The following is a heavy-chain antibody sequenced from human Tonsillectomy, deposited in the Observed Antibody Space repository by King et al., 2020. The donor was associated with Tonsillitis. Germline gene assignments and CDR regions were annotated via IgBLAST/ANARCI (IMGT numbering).Heavy chain of an antibody. CDR1: GGSISTSSYY. V-gene: IGHV4-39*01. CDR3: ASPLAVADTYNWFDP. J-gene: IGHJ5*02. CDR2: VYYSGST. Sequence: LQLQESGPGLVKPSETLSLTCTVSGGSISTSSYYWGWIRQPPGKGLEWIGSVYYSGSTYYNPSLKSRVTISVDTPKNQFSLNLSYVTAADTAVYYCASPLAVADTYNWFDPWGQGTLVTVSS. D-gene: IGHD6-19*01.